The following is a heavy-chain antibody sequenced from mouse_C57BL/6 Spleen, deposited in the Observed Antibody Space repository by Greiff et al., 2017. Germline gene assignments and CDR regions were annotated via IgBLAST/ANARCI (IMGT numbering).Heavy chain of an antibody. D-gene: IGHD2-2*01. Sequence: VQLQQPGAELVKPGASVKMSCKASGYTFTSYWITWVKQRPGQGLEWIGDIYPGSGSTNYNEKFKSKATLTVDTSSSTAYMQLSSLTSEDSAVYYCARWGGYDGGRDYGGKGTTLTVSS. V-gene: IGHV1-55*01. CDR3: ARWGGYDGGRDY. CDR2: IYPGSGST. CDR1: GYTFTSYW. J-gene: IGHJ2*01.